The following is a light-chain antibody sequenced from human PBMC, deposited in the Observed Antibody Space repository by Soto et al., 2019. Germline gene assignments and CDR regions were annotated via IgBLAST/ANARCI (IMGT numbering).Light chain of an antibody. J-gene: IGKJ1*01. Sequence: EIVLTQSPGTLSLCPGERDTLSCRASRSVSSSYLAWYQQKPGQAPRLLIYGASSRATGIPDRFSGSGSGTDFTLTISRLEPEDFAMYYCQQYGSSPPWTFGQGTKVEIK. V-gene: IGKV3-20*01. CDR1: RSVSSSY. CDR3: QQYGSSPPWT. CDR2: GAS.